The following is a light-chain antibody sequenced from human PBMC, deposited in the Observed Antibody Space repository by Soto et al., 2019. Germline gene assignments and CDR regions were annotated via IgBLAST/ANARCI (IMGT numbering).Light chain of an antibody. J-gene: IGKJ2*01. Sequence: DIQMTQSPSSLSASVGDRITITCRASQGISNSLAWYQQKPGKVPKLVIYAASTLKSGVPSRFSGSGSGTDFTLTISSLQPEDVATYYCQKYNNAPYTFGQGPKLEI. V-gene: IGKV1-27*01. CDR3: QKYNNAPYT. CDR1: QGISNS. CDR2: AAS.